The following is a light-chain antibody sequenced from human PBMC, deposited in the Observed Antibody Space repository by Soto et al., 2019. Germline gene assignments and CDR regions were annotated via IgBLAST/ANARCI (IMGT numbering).Light chain of an antibody. CDR3: QQYNGYSTWT. CDR1: QGISSY. CDR2: AAS. Sequence: RLSQSLAALSSTIGDRVTITCRASQGISSYLAWYQQKPGKAPNLLIYAASTLQSGVPSRFSGSGSGTEFTLTISSLQPDDFATYYCQQYNGYSTWTFGQGTKVE. J-gene: IGKJ1*01. V-gene: IGKV1-9*01.